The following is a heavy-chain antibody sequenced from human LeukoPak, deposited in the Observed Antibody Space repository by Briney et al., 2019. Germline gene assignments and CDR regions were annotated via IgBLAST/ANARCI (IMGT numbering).Heavy chain of an antibody. Sequence: SETLSLTRTVSGGSISSYYWSWIRQPAGKGLEWIGRIYTSGSTNYNPSLKSRVTMSVDTSKNQFSLKLSSVTAADTAVYYCARDEGSSSRGRRYNWFDPWGQGTLVTVSS. J-gene: IGHJ5*02. CDR2: IYTSGST. D-gene: IGHD6-6*01. CDR1: GGSISSYY. CDR3: ARDEGSSSRGRRYNWFDP. V-gene: IGHV4-4*07.